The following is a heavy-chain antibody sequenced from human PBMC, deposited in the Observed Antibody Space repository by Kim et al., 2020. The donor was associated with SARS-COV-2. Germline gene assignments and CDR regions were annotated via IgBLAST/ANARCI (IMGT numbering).Heavy chain of an antibody. CDR3: ARGGSVLRFLGNWFDP. CDR2: IKHSGST. Sequence: SETLSLTCAVYGGSLRCYYWSWIRQPPGKGLEWIGEIKHSGSTNYTPSLKSRVTISVDTSKNQFSLKLSCVTAADTAVYYCARGGSVLRFLGNWFDPWGQGTLVTFSS. CDR1: GGSLRCYY. D-gene: IGHD3-3*01. J-gene: IGHJ5*02. V-gene: IGHV4-34*01.